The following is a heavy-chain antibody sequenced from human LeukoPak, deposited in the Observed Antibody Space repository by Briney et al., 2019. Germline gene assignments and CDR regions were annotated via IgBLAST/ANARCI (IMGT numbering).Heavy chain of an antibody. J-gene: IGHJ3*02. D-gene: IGHD3-10*01. CDR2: ISGSSGHT. CDR1: GFTFSSYD. CDR3: TKDRLDCYASVTSYNPGAFDI. Sequence: PGGSLRLSCAASGFTFSSYDMSWVRQAPGKGLEWVSSISGSSGHTFYADSVKGRFTISRDNSKNTLYVQMNSLRAEDTAVYYCTKDRLDCYASVTSYNPGAFDIWGQGTMVTVSS. V-gene: IGHV3-23*01.